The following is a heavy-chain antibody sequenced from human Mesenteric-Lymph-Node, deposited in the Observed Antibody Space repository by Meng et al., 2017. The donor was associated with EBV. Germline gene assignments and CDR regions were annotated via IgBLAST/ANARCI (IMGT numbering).Heavy chain of an antibody. D-gene: IGHD3-10*01. J-gene: IGHJ4*02. V-gene: IGHV4-34*01. CDR1: GGSFRGFY. Sequence: QMELLPWGAGLLKPSETLSLTCAVSGGSFRGFYWSWIRQSPGKGLEWIGEINHRRDTNYHPSLKSRVTISLDASKNQFSLKLTSVTAADTAVYYCGGGYISGVPDFDYWGQGTLVTVSS. CDR3: GGGYISGVPDFDY. CDR2: INHRRDT.